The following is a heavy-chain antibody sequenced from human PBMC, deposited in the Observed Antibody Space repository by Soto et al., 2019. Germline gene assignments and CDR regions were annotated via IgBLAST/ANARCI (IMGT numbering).Heavy chain of an antibody. V-gene: IGHV4-30-4*08. CDR3: AVDTTIEGPNWLDP. CDR2: VYHTGNA. Sequence: SETLSLTCTVSGGSISRVAYYWSWIRQLPGKGLEWIGYVYHTGNADYNPSLKSRISVSVDTSKNQFSMDLKDVTAADTAVYYCAVDTTIEGPNWLDPWGQGTLVTVSS. CDR1: GGSISRVAYY. J-gene: IGHJ5*02. D-gene: IGHD5-18*01.